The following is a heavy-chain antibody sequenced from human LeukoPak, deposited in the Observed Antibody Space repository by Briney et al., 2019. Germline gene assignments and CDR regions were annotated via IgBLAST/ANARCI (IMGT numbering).Heavy chain of an antibody. CDR1: GGSFSGYY. CDR2: INHSGST. V-gene: IGHV4-34*01. CDR3: ARGAMVRGESSLDY. D-gene: IGHD3-10*01. Sequence: PSETLSLTCAVYGGSFSGYYWSWIRQPPGKGLEWIGEINHSGSTNYNPSLKSRVTISVDTSKNQFSLKLSSVTAADTAVYYCARGAMVRGESSLDYWGQGTLVTVSS. J-gene: IGHJ4*02.